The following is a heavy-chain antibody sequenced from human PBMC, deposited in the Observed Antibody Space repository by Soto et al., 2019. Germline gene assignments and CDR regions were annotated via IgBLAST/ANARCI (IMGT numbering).Heavy chain of an antibody. D-gene: IGHD6-19*01. V-gene: IGHV3-53*01. CDR2: IDSGDST. J-gene: IGHJ4*02. Sequence: EVQLVESGGGLIQPGGSLRLSCAASGFTVSSNYMSWVRQAPGKGLEWVSVIDSGDSTYYADSVKGRFTISRDNSKNTLDLQRNSRRAEDTAVYYCARGRSGAVAENDYGGQGTLVTVAS. CDR3: ARGRSGAVAENDY. CDR1: GFTVSSNY.